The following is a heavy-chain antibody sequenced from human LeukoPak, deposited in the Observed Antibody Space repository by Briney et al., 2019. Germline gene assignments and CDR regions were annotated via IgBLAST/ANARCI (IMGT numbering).Heavy chain of an antibody. CDR3: ARERVLGGTQSNTEYFQH. J-gene: IGHJ1*01. Sequence: GASVKVSCKASGYTFTGYYMYWVRQAPGQGLEWMGWINPNSGGTNYAQKFQGRVTMTRDTSISTAYMELSRLRSDDTAVYYCARERVLGGTQSNTEYFQHWGQGTLVTVSS. V-gene: IGHV1-2*02. CDR1: GYTFTGYY. D-gene: IGHD1-1*01. CDR2: INPNSGGT.